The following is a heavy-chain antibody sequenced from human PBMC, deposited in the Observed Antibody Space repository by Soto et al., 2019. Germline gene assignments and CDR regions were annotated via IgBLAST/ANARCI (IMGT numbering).Heavy chain of an antibody. CDR2: INAGNGNT. CDR3: ASHPQLGPHRQAFDI. D-gene: IGHD1-1*01. V-gene: IGHV1-3*01. CDR1: GYTFTSYA. J-gene: IGHJ3*02. Sequence: ASVKVSCKASGYTFTSYAMHWVRQAPGQRLEWMGWINAGNGNTKYSQKFQGRVTITRDTSASTAYMELSSLRSEDTAVYYCASHPQLGPHRQAFDIWGQGTMVTVSS.